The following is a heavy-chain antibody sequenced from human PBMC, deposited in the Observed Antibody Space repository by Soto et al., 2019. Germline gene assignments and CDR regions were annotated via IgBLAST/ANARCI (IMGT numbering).Heavy chain of an antibody. Sequence: PGGSLRLSCAASGFAFTSYGMNWVRQAPGKGLEWVSGVSTSGSDTFYADSVKGRFTISRDNAKNTLYLQMNSLRAEDTAVYYCARFHSVPAAPFDYWGQGTLVTVSS. CDR3: ARFHSVPAAPFDY. D-gene: IGHD2-2*01. J-gene: IGHJ4*02. CDR2: VSTSGSDT. CDR1: GFAFTSYG. V-gene: IGHV3-21*01.